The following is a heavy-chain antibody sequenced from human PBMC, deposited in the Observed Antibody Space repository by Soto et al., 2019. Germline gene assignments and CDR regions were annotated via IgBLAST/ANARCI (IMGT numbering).Heavy chain of an antibody. CDR3: ARSAIATHWFFDL. CDR2: IYYTGYT. J-gene: IGHJ2*01. D-gene: IGHD5-18*01. CDR1: GGPISSSSYY. V-gene: IGHV4-39*01. Sequence: AETLPLTCTVSGGPISSSSYYWGWIRQAPGKGLEGLATIYYTGYTYHNPSLKTHVTISVDTSKDQFSLKLTSVNAADTALYYCARSAIATHWFFDLWGRGTLVTVSS.